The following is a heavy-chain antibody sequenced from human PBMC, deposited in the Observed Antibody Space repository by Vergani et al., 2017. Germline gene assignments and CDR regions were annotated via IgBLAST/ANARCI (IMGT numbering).Heavy chain of an antibody. CDR1: GGTFSSYA. CDR2: IIPIFGTA. J-gene: IGHJ4*02. CDR3: ARMGDSGYDSSGYYYDY. Sequence: QVQLVQSGAEVKKPGSSVKVSCKASGGTFSSYAISWVRQAPGQGLEWMGGIIPIFGTANYAQKFQGRVTSTADESTSTAYMELSSLRSEDTAVYYCARMGDSGYDSSGYYYDYWGQGTLVTVSS. V-gene: IGHV1-69*01. D-gene: IGHD3-22*01.